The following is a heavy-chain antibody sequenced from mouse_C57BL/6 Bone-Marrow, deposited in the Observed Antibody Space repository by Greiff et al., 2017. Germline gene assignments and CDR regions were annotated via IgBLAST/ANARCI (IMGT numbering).Heavy chain of an antibody. D-gene: IGHD1-1*01. Sequence: VQLQQPGAELVKPGASVKLSCKASGYTFTSYWMHWVKQRPGQGLEWIGMIHPNSGSTNYNEKFKSKATLTVDKSSSTAYMQLSSLTSEDSAVYYWARSGIYCYGSWGYLDVWGTGTTVTGSS. J-gene: IGHJ1*03. V-gene: IGHV1-64*01. CDR3: ARSGIYCYGSWGYLDV. CDR2: IHPNSGST. CDR1: GYTFTSYW.